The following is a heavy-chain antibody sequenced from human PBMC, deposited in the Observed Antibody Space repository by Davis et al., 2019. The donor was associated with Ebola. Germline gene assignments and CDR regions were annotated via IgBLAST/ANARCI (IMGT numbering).Heavy chain of an antibody. Sequence: SETLSLTCTVSGGSLGGHYWSWIRQPPGKGLEWIGFVYYSGSTNYNPSPKSRVTFSLDPSRNQFSLKLSSVTAADRALYYCARVRDSGSLLPSFAFDYGGQGALVSVSS. CDR1: GGSLGGHY. CDR3: ARVRDSGSLLPSFAFDY. D-gene: IGHD1-26*01. V-gene: IGHV4-59*11. J-gene: IGHJ4*02. CDR2: VYYSGST.